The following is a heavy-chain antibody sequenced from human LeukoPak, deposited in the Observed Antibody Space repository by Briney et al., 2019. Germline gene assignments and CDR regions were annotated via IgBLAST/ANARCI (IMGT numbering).Heavy chain of an antibody. Sequence: ASVKVSCKASGYTFTSYDINWARQATGQGLEWMGWMNPNSDNTGYAQKFQGRVTMTRNTSISTAYMELSSLRSEDTAVYYCARGRDGYNMVWNYWGQGTLVTVSS. J-gene: IGHJ4*02. CDR2: MNPNSDNT. CDR3: ARGRDGYNMVWNY. V-gene: IGHV1-8*01. CDR1: GYTFTSYD. D-gene: IGHD5-24*01.